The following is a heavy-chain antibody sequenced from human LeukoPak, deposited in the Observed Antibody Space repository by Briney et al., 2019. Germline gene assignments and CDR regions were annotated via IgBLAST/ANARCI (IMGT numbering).Heavy chain of an antibody. Sequence: SETLSLTCTVSGDSISSFHWSWIRQPAGKGLEWIGRIYTSGSTNYNPSLKSRVTISVDTSKNQFSLRLNSVTATDTAMYYCARGPYSYDSSGCFDYWGQGALVTVSS. CDR3: ARGPYSYDSSGCFDY. V-gene: IGHV4-4*07. CDR1: GDSISSFH. CDR2: IYTSGST. J-gene: IGHJ4*02. D-gene: IGHD3-22*01.